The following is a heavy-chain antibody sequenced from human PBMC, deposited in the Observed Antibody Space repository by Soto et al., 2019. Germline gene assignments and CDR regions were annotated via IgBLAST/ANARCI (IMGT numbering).Heavy chain of an antibody. J-gene: IGHJ6*02. CDR1: GGSFSGYY. CDR2: INHAGST. D-gene: IGHD1-1*01. V-gene: IGHV4-34*02. Sequence: QMQLQQWGAGLLKASETLSLTCSVSGGSFSGYYLAWIRQPPGKGLEWIGEINHAGSTKYHPSLKSRVVISVDLSNTHFSLRRSSVTAADTAVYFCARQSGPAYRYGMDIWGQGTTVAVSS. CDR3: ARQSGPAYRYGMDI.